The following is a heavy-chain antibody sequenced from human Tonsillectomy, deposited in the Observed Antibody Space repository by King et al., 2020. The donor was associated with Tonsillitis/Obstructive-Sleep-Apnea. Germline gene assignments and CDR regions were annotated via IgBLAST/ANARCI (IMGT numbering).Heavy chain of an antibody. CDR2: ISNDGSNK. V-gene: IGHV3-30*04. D-gene: IGHD3-3*01. Sequence: VQLVESGGGVVQPGRSLRLSCAASGFTFSSYVMHWVRQAPGKGLEWVAVISNDGSNKYYADSVKGRFTISRDNSKNTLYLQMNSLRAEDTAVYYCAIVQNYDLYYMDVWGNGTPVTVSS. CDR1: GFTFSSYV. J-gene: IGHJ6*03. CDR3: AIVQNYDLYYMDV.